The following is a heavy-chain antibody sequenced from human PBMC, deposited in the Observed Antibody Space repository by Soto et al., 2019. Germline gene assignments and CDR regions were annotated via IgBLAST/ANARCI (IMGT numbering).Heavy chain of an antibody. D-gene: IGHD4-17*01. V-gene: IGHV4-30-2*01. CDR2: IFHSGST. CDR1: GGSMSSGGYS. J-gene: IGHJ5*02. Sequence: QLQLRESGSGLVKPSQTLSLTCAVSGGSMSSGGYSWSWIRQPPGKGLEWIGYIFHSGSTYYNPSLKSRVTISVDRSKNQFSLKLSSVTAADTAVYYCARDYGHNWFDPCGQGTLVTVSS. CDR3: ARDYGHNWFDP.